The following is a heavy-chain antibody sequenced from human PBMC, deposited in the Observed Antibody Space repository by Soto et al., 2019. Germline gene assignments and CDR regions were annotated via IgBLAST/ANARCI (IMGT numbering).Heavy chain of an antibody. J-gene: IGHJ4*02. V-gene: IGHV1-69*02. CDR1: GGTFSSYT. Sequence: ASVKVSCKASGGTFSSYTISWVRQAPGQGLEWMGRIIPILGIANYAQKFQGRVTITADKSTSTAYMELSSLRSEDTAVYYCARGITQRGGLASWGQGTLVTVSS. CDR3: ARGITQRGGLAS. D-gene: IGHD3-10*01. CDR2: IIPILGIA.